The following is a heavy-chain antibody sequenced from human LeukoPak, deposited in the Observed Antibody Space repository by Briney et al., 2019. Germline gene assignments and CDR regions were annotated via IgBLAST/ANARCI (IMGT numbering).Heavy chain of an antibody. D-gene: IGHD1-1*01. CDR1: GFSFSSYG. CDR3: ARVAKERVGGVYYFDY. Sequence: GGSQRLSCAASGFSFSSYGMHWVRQATGKGLEWVSAIGTAGDTYYTGSVKGRFTISRENAKNSLYLQMNSLRAGDTAVYYCARVAKERVGGVYYFDYWGQGTLVTVSS. V-gene: IGHV3-13*01. CDR2: IGTAGDT. J-gene: IGHJ4*02.